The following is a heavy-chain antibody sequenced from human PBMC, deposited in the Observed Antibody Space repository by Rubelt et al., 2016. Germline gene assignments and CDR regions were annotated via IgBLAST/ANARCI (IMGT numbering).Heavy chain of an antibody. CDR1: GFTFTSSA. D-gene: IGHD2-15*01. J-gene: IGHJ5*02. Sequence: QMQLVQSGPEVKKPGTSVKVSCKASGFTFTSSAMQWVRQAHGQRLEWIGWIVVGSGNTNYAQKFQERVTITRGMSTSTVYMGVRSLRSEDTAVYYCAADPTSSPGKGYCSGGSCYSPWGQGTLVTVSS. CDR2: IVVGSGNT. CDR3: AADPTSSPGKGYCSGGSCYSP. V-gene: IGHV1-58*02.